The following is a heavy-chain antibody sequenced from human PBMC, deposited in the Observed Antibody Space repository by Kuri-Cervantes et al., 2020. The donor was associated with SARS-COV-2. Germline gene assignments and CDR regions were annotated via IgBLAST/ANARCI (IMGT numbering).Heavy chain of an antibody. V-gene: IGHV1-18*04. J-gene: IGHJ4*02. CDR2: ISVWNRNT. CDR1: GYTFITYG. CDR3: ARGYYSHFDY. D-gene: IGHD1-26*01. Sequence: CKASGYTFITYGISWVRQAPGQGLEWLGWISVWNRNTDYAQKVQGRVTMTTDTSTSTAYMELRSLRSDDTAVYFCARGYYSHFDYWGQGTLVTVSS.